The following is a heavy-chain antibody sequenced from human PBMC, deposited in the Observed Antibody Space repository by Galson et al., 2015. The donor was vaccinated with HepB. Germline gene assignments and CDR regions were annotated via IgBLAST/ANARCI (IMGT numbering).Heavy chain of an antibody. Sequence: SLRLSCAASGFTFSSYWMHWVRQAPGKGLVWVSRINSDGSSTSYADSVKGRFTISRDNAKNTLYLQMNSLRAEDTAVYYCARWGGGITIFGVDPQNAFDIWGQGTMVTVSS. D-gene: IGHD3-3*01. CDR1: GFTFSSYW. CDR2: INSDGSST. J-gene: IGHJ3*02. V-gene: IGHV3-74*01. CDR3: ARWGGGITIFGVDPQNAFDI.